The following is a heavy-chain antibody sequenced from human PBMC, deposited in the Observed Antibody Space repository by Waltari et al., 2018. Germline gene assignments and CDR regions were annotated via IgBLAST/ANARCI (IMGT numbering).Heavy chain of an antibody. D-gene: IGHD3-10*01. CDR2: LVREDGET. CDR3: ATTVWFGESRPNWFDP. Sequence: QVQLVQSGAEVKTPGASVKVSCKVSGYTLTELSMHWVRQAPGKGLEGMGGLVREDGETNDAQKFQGRVTMTEDTSTDTAYMELSSLRSEDTAVYYCATTVWFGESRPNWFDPWGQGTLVTVSS. V-gene: IGHV1-24*01. CDR1: GYTLTELS. J-gene: IGHJ5*02.